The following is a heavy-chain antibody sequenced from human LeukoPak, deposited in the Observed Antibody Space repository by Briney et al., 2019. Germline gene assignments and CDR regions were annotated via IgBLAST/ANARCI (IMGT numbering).Heavy chain of an antibody. CDR2: INTFNGNT. CDR3: ARVWHLGAVYMDV. D-gene: IGHD3-3*02. J-gene: IGHJ6*03. CDR1: GYTFTSYG. Sequence: ASVKVSCKASGYTFTSYGISWVRQAPGQGLEWMGWINTFNGNTNYAQKLQGRVTVTADPSTSTAYMELRSLRSDDTAMYYCARVWHLGAVYMDVWGKGTTVTVSS. V-gene: IGHV1-18*01.